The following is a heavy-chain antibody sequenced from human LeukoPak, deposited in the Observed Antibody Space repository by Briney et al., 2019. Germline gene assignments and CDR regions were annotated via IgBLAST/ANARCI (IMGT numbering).Heavy chain of an antibody. CDR3: AKDTNVDTAMTTFDY. Sequence: GRSLRLSCAASGFTFDDYAMHWVRQAPGKGLERVSGISWNIGSICYADSVKGRFTISRDNAKNSLYLQMNSLRAEDTALYYCAKDTNVDTAMTTFDYWGQGTLVTVSS. D-gene: IGHD5-18*01. CDR1: GFTFDDYA. V-gene: IGHV3-9*01. J-gene: IGHJ4*02. CDR2: ISWNIGSI.